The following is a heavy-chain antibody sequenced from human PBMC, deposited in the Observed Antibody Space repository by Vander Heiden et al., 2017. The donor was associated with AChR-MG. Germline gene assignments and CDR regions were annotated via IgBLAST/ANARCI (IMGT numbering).Heavy chain of an antibody. CDR2: IIPIFGTA. J-gene: IGHJ6*02. Sequence: QVQLVQSGAEVKKPGSSVKVSCKASGAPFSSYAISWGRQAPGQGLEWMGGIIPIFGTANYAQKFQGRVTITADESTSTAYMELSSLRSEDTAVYYCARGDVVWDSGDGYNWGDYYYHGMDVWGQGTTVTVSS. D-gene: IGHD5-12*01. V-gene: IGHV1-69*01. CDR3: ARGDVVWDSGDGYNWGDYYYHGMDV. CDR1: GAPFSSYA.